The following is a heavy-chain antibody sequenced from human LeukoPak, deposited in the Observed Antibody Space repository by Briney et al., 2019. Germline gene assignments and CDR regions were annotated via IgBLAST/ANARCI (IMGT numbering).Heavy chain of an antibody. V-gene: IGHV1-46*01. CDR2: INPSVDVT. J-gene: IGHJ4*02. Sequence: ASVKVSCKASGYPFSSHSMHWVRQAPGQGLEWMGIINPSVDVTTYAQNFQGRVIMTRDMSTSTVYMELSSLRSEDTAVYYCARDRDWHFDYWGQGTLVTVSS. CDR1: GYPFSSHS. CDR3: ARDRDWHFDY. D-gene: IGHD2-21*02.